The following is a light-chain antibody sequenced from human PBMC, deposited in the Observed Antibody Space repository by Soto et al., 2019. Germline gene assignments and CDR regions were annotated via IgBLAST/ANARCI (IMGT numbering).Light chain of an antibody. CDR2: AAS. CDR1: ESISMH. Sequence: DIQMTQSPSSLSASVGDRVTITCRASESISMHLNWYQQKPGKAPNLLIYAASTLQNGVPSRFSGSGSGTDFTLTISSLQPEDFATYYCQQSYSTLSISFGQGTRLEIK. V-gene: IGKV1-39*01. J-gene: IGKJ5*01. CDR3: QQSYSTLSIS.